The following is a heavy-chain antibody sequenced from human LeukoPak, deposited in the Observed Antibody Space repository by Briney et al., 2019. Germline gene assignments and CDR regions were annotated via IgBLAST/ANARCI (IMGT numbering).Heavy chain of an antibody. CDR2: IYISGST. CDR3: ARTQQTGEADY. J-gene: IGHJ4*02. Sequence: SETLSLTCTVSGGAISSYYWSWIRQPAGKGLEWIGRIYISGSTNYNPSLKSRVTMSVDTSKNQFSLKLNSVTAADTAVYYCARTQQTGEADYWGQGTLVTVSS. V-gene: IGHV4-4*07. D-gene: IGHD7-27*01. CDR1: GGAISSYY.